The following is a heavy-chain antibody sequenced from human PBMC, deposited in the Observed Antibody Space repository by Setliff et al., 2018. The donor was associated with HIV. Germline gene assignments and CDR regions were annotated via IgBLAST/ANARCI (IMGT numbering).Heavy chain of an antibody. CDR3: ARSQHSSSLRYFDY. CDR2: INRYGPTI. D-gene: IGHD6-13*01. Sequence: GGSLRLSCAASGFNFGSYSLNWVRQAPGKGMEWVSYINRYGPTIYYADSVKGLFTISRDDAKNSLYLHMDSLSAEDTAVYYCARSQHSSSLRYFDYWGQGTLVTVSS. J-gene: IGHJ4*02. V-gene: IGHV3-48*01. CDR1: GFNFGSYS.